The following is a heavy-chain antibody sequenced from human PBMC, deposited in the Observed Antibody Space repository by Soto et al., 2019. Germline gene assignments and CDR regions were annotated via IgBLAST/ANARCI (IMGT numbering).Heavy chain of an antibody. CDR1: GGSISNSRYY. D-gene: IGHD3-10*02. CDR2: FDYSANT. J-gene: IGHJ2*01. Sequence: QLQLQESGPGLVKPSETLSLTCYVSGGSISNSRYYWGWIRQPPGKGLEWIGTFDYSANTYANPSRKSRVTLSVDTPKNQFSLNLTSVTAADTAVYYCATVRRGAWYFDLWGRGTLVTVSS. V-gene: IGHV4-39*01. CDR3: ATVRRGAWYFDL.